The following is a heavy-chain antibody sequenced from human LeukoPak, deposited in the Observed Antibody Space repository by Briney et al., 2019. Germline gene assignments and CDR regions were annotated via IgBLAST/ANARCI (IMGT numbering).Heavy chain of an antibody. J-gene: IGHJ4*02. V-gene: IGHV4-34*01. CDR1: GFTFTAYV. Sequence: GSLRLSCAASGFTFTAYVMTWVRQAPGKGLEWIGEINHGGGTNYNPSLKSRATISVDTSKKQFSLNLTSVTAADTAVYYCARGEDGTGDYRPTYFDSWGQGTLVTVSS. D-gene: IGHD4-17*01. CDR2: INHGGGT. CDR3: ARGEDGTGDYRPTYFDS.